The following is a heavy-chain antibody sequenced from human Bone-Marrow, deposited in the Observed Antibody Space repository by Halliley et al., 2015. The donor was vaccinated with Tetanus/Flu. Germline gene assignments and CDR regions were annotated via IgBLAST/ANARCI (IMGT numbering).Heavy chain of an antibody. D-gene: IGHD6-13*01. Sequence: TLSLTCTASGGSISSYHWSWIRQPPGKGLEWIGYIYYSGSTNYNPSLKSRVTISVDTSKNQFSLKLRSVTAADTAVYYCARVSPQKAAAITYYFDYWGQGTLVTVSS. J-gene: IGHJ4*02. CDR1: GGSISSYH. V-gene: IGHV4-59*01. CDR2: IYYSGST. CDR3: ARVSPQKAAAITYYFDY.